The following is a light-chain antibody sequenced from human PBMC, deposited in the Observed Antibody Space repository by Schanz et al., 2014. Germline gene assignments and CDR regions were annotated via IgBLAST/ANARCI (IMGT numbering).Light chain of an antibody. CDR2: EAS. CDR1: HSIASY. CDR3: QQSYSTPVYS. J-gene: IGKJ2*01. V-gene: IGKV1-39*01. Sequence: DIQMTQSPSSLSASVGDRVTITCRASHSIASYLNWYQQKPGKAPKLLIYEASSLQSGVPLRFSGSGSGTDFTLTIGSLQPEDFATYYCQQSYSTPVYSFGQGTKLEIK.